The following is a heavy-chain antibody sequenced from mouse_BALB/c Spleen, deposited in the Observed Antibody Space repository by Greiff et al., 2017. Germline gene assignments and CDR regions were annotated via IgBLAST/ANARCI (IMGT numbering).Heavy chain of an antibody. Sequence: VQLKESGAELVKPGASVKLSCTASGFNIKDTYMHWVKQRPEQGLEWIGRIDPANGNTKYDPKFQGKATITADTSSNIAYLQLSSLTSEDTAVYYCARWGYATGYYFDYWGQGTTLTVSS. CDR1: GFNIKDTY. CDR3: ARWGYATGYYFDY. D-gene: IGHD2-2*01. CDR2: IDPANGNT. V-gene: IGHV14-3*02. J-gene: IGHJ2*01.